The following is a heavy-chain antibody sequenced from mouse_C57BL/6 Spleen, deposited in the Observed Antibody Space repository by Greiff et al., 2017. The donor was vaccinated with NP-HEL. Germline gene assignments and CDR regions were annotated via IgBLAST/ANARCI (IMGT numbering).Heavy chain of an antibody. V-gene: IGHV1-59*01. Sequence: QVQLKQPGAELVRPGTSVKLSCKASGYTFTSYWMHWVKQRPGQGLEWIGVIDPSDSYTNYNQKFKGKATLTVDTSSSTAYMQLSSLTSEDSAVYYCARGDGYYPDYWGQGTTLTVSS. CDR1: GYTFTSYW. CDR2: IDPSDSYT. D-gene: IGHD2-3*01. CDR3: ARGDGYYPDY. J-gene: IGHJ2*01.